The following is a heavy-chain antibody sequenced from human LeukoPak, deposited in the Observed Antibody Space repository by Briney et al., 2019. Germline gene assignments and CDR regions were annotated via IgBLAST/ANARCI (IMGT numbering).Heavy chain of an antibody. J-gene: IGHJ4*02. CDR2: IPYDGSNK. CDR3: AKDGSVRGPRVGAYDY. V-gene: IGHV3-30*18. D-gene: IGHD1-26*01. Sequence: GGSLRLSCAASGFTFSSYGMHWVRQAPGKGLEWVAVIPYDGSNKYYADSVKGRFTISRDNSKNTLYLQMNSLRAEDTAVYYCAKDGSVRGPRVGAYDYWGQETLVTVSS. CDR1: GFTFSSYG.